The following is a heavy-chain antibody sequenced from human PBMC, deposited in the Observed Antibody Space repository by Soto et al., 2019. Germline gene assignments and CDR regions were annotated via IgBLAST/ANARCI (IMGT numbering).Heavy chain of an antibody. D-gene: IGHD6-13*01. CDR2: ISGSGGST. V-gene: IGHV3-23*01. Sequence: GGSLRLSCAASGFTFSGYAMSWVRQAPGKGLEWVSAISGSGGSTYYADSVKGRFTISRDNSKNTLYLQMNSLRAEDTAVHYCAKTGYPGIAAAGTIDNWFDPWGQGTLVTVSS. CDR3: AKTGYPGIAAAGTIDNWFDP. CDR1: GFTFSGYA. J-gene: IGHJ5*02.